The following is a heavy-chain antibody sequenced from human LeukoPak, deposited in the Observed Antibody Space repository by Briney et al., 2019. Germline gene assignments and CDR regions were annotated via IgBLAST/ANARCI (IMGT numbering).Heavy chain of an antibody. D-gene: IGHD2-21*01. CDR3: ARDAMTYCGGDCRYSVNMDV. J-gene: IGHJ6*03. V-gene: IGHV3-11*04. Sequence: PGGSLRLSCAASGFTFSDYYMSWIRQAPGKGLEWVSYISSSGSTIYYADSVKGRFTISRDNAKNSLYLQMNSLRAEDTAVCYCARDAMTYCGGDCRYSVNMDVWGKGTTVTVSS. CDR1: GFTFSDYY. CDR2: ISSSGSTI.